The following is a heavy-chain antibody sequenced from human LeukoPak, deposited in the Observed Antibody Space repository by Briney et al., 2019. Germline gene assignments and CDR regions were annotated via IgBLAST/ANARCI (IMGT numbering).Heavy chain of an antibody. CDR3: ARELPTGTDYFDY. Sequence: GGSLRLSFVASGFTFNNYWMGWVRQAPGKGLEWVANIKQDGSEKFYVDSVTGRFTISRDNAKNSLYLQMHSLRAEDTAVYYCARELPTGTDYFDYWGQGTLVIVSS. D-gene: IGHD3-10*01. J-gene: IGHJ4*02. CDR1: GFTFNNYW. V-gene: IGHV3-7*01. CDR2: IKQDGSEK.